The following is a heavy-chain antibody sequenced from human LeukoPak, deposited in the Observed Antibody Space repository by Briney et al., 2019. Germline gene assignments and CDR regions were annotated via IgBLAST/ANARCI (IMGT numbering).Heavy chain of an antibody. CDR3: ARSKDILLGDSDAFDL. J-gene: IGHJ3*01. CDR2: ISERGDS. D-gene: IGHD2-21*01. CDR1: GGAISTYS. Sequence: PSETLSLTCTVSGGAISTYSWSWIRQPPWNELEWIGYISERGDSNSNPSLKSRVTMSVDTSKNQFSLKLSSVTAADTAVYYCARSKDILLGDSDAFDLWGRGTTVTVSS. V-gene: IGHV4-59*01.